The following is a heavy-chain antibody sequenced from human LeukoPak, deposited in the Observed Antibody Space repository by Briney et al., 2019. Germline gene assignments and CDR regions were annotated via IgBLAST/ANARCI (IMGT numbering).Heavy chain of an antibody. Sequence: SETLSLTSSVSGASISSNNFYWGWIRQPPGKGLEWIGTIYYNGDSFYNPSLKSRITMSVDTSASQFSLKLSSVTAADTAVYYCAVLVYRDNHWFASWGQASLVTVSS. CDR3: AVLVYRDNHWFAS. CDR2: IYYNGDS. J-gene: IGHJ5*01. D-gene: IGHD1-14*01. V-gene: IGHV4-39*01. CDR1: GASISSNNFY.